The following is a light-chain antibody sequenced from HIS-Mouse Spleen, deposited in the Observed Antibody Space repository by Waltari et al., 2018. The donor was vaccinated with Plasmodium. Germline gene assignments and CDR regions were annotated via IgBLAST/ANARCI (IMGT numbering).Light chain of an antibody. CDR1: SSNIGSNY. V-gene: IGLV1-47*01. CDR2: RNK. Sequence: QSVLTQPPSASGTPGQRVTISCSGSSSNIGSNYVYWYQQLPGTAPKLPIYRNKTRPSGVPDRFSGSKSGTSASLAISGLRSEDEADYYCAAWDDSLSGPVFGGGTKLTVL. J-gene: IGLJ3*02. CDR3: AAWDDSLSGPV.